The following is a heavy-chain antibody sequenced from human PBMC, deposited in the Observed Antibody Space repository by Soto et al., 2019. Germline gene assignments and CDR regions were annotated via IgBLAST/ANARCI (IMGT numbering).Heavy chain of an antibody. CDR2: ISGSGGST. CDR3: AKDTEMRYYYYGMDV. J-gene: IGHJ6*02. Sequence: GGSLRLSCAASGFTFSSYAMSWVRQAPGKGLEWVSAISGSGGSTYYADSVKGRFTISRDNSKNTLYLQMNSLRAEDTAVYYCAKDTEMRYYYYGMDVWGQGTTVTVSS. D-gene: IGHD4-17*01. V-gene: IGHV3-23*01. CDR1: GFTFSSYA.